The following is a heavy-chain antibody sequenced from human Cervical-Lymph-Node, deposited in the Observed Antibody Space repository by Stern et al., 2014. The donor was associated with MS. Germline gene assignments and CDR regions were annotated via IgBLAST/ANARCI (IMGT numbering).Heavy chain of an antibody. V-gene: IGHV1-8*01. D-gene: IGHD3-3*01. CDR3: ARGGYYDFWSGYTAFDP. Sequence: EQLVESGAEVKTPGASVKVSCKASGYTFTRYDINWVRQATGQGLEWMGWLTPTRGHPGSGQKFQGRVTMTMNTSISTAYMELSSLRSEDTAVYYCARGGYYDFWSGYTAFDPGGQGTLVTVSS. J-gene: IGHJ5*02. CDR2: LTPTRGHP. CDR1: GYTFTRYD.